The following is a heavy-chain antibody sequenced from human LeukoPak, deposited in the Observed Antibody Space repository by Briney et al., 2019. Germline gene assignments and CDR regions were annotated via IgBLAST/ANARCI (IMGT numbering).Heavy chain of an antibody. CDR1: GFTFSTNA. J-gene: IGHJ4*02. Sequence: GGSLRLSCAASGFTFSTNAMHWVRQAPGKGLEYVSGISSNGGSTYYANSVKGRFTISRDNSKNTLYLQMGSLRAEDMAVYYCARVGDYDSSGYTLDYWGQGTLVTVSS. CDR2: ISSNGGST. D-gene: IGHD3-22*01. V-gene: IGHV3-64*01. CDR3: ARVGDYDSSGYTLDY.